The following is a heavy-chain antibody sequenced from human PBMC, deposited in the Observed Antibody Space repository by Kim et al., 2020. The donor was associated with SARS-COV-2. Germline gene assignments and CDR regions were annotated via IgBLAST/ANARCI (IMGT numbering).Heavy chain of an antibody. CDR1: GGSISTGSDY. D-gene: IGHD3-10*01. CDR2: IYYIGSS. V-gene: IGHV4-39*01. J-gene: IGHJ4*02. CDR3: ARLMVRGVLMFYFDY. Sequence: SETLSLTCTVSGGSISTGSDYWGWIRQPPGKGLEWIGSIYYIGSSYYNPSLKNRVTISGDTSKNQFSLKLSSVTAADTAVYYCARLMVRGVLMFYFDYWGRGTLVTVSS.